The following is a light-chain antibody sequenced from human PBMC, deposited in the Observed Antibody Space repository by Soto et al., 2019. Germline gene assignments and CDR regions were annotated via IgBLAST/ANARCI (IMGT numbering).Light chain of an antibody. J-gene: IGLJ1*01. CDR2: DVS. CDR3: SSYTSSSTLV. V-gene: IGLV2-14*01. Sequence: ALTQPASVPGSPGQSITISCTGTSSDVGGYNYVSWYQQHPGKAPKLMIYDVSNRPSGVSNRFSGSKSGNTASLTISGLQAEDEADYYCSSYTSSSTLVFGTGTKVTVL. CDR1: SSDVGGYNY.